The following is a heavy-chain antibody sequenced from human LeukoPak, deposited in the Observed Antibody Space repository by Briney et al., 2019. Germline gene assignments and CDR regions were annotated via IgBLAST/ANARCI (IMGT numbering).Heavy chain of an antibody. D-gene: IGHD3-10*01. V-gene: IGHV1-69*13. CDR3: AREAKITMVRGVIYYGMDV. CDR1: GGTFSSYA. Sequence: ASVKVSCKASGGTFSSYAISWVRQAPGQGLEWMGGIIPIFGTANYAQKFQGRVTITADESTSTAYMELGSLRSEDTAVYYCAREAKITMVRGVIYYGMDVWGQGTTVTVSS. CDR2: IIPIFGTA. J-gene: IGHJ6*02.